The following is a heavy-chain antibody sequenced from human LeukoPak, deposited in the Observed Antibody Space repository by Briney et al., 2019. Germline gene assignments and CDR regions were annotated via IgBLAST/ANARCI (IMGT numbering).Heavy chain of an antibody. D-gene: IGHD3-22*01. CDR2: IYTSGST. CDR1: GGSISSYY. Sequence: SETLSLTCTVSGGSISSYYWSWIRQPAGKGLEWIGRIYTSGSTNYNPSLKSRVTMSVDTSKNQFSLKLSSVTAADTAVYYCARELRDSSGYYRGAFDIWGQGTMVTVSS. J-gene: IGHJ3*02. V-gene: IGHV4-4*07. CDR3: ARELRDSSGYYRGAFDI.